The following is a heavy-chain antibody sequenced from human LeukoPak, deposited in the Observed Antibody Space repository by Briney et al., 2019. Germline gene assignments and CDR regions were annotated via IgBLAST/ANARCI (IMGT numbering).Heavy chain of an antibody. J-gene: IGHJ6*02. Sequence: PSETLSLTCTVSGGSISSYHLNWIRQPPGEGLEWIGYIYYSGSTNYNPSLKSRVTISVDTPKNQFSLKLSSVTAADTAVYYCARGLEYYYYYYAMDVWGQGTTVTVSS. CDR3: ARGLEYYYYYYAMDV. V-gene: IGHV4-59*01. CDR2: IYYSGST. D-gene: IGHD1-1*01. CDR1: GGSISSYH.